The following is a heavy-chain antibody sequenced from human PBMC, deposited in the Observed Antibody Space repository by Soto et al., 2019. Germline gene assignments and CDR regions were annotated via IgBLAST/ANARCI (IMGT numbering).Heavy chain of an antibody. V-gene: IGHV1-18*01. CDR1: GYTFTSYG. CDR3: ARQSSGWYPQLEDY. Sequence: QVQLVQSGAEVKKPGASVKVSCKASGYTFTSYGISWVRQAPGQGLEWMGWISAYNGNTNYAQKHQGRDTTTTDTPTSTAYMELRSLRSDDTAVYYCARQSSGWYPQLEDYWGQGALVTVSS. CDR2: ISAYNGNT. D-gene: IGHD6-19*01. J-gene: IGHJ4*02.